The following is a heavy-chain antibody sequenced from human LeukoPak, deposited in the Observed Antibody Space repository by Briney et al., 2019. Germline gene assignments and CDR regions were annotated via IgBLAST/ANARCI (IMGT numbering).Heavy chain of an antibody. V-gene: IGHV4-34*01. CDR1: GGSFSGYY. CDR2: INHSGST. CDR3: ARDPFIAVAGSGY. J-gene: IGHJ4*02. D-gene: IGHD6-19*01. Sequence: PSETLSLTCAVYGGSFSGYYWSWIRQPPGKGLEWIGEINHSGSTNYNPSLKSRVTISVDTSKNQFSLKLSSVTAADTAVYYCARDPFIAVAGSGYWGQGTLVTVSS.